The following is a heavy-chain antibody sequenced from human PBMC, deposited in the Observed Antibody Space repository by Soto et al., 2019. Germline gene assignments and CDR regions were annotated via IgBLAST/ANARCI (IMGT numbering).Heavy chain of an antibody. Sequence: PGGSLRLSCAASGFSFSNYWMHWVRQAPGSGLVWVSRLNPDGSDTDYADSVKGRFTISRDTAKDTLYLQMNSLRAEDTAVYYCARELSAFGMDVWGQGTTVTVSS. CDR1: GFSFSNYW. V-gene: IGHV3-74*01. CDR2: LNPDGSDT. D-gene: IGHD3-16*02. CDR3: ARELSAFGMDV. J-gene: IGHJ6*02.